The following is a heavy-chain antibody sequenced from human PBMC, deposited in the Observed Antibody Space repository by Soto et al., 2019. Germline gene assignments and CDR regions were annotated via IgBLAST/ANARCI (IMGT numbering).Heavy chain of an antibody. J-gene: IGHJ4*02. Sequence: SETLSLTCTVSGCSISSGDYYWSWIRQPPGKGLEWIGYIYYSGSTYYNPSLKSRVTISVDTSKNQFSLRLSSVTAADTAVYYFARDFEYSYGFSYWGQGTLVTVSA. V-gene: IGHV4-30-4*01. CDR1: GCSISSGDYY. CDR3: ARDFEYSYGFSY. D-gene: IGHD5-18*01. CDR2: IYYSGST.